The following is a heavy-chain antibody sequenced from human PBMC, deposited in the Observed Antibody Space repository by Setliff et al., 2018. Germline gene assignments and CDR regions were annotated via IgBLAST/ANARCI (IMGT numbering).Heavy chain of an antibody. CDR2: INSDGSST. J-gene: IGHJ4*02. Sequence: PGGSLRLSCAGSGFTFGNYWMHWVRQAPGKGLVWVSRINSDGSSTSYADSVKGRFTISRDNAKNTLYLQMNSLRPEDTAVYYCARTCSGSGCYAGLESWGQGTPVTVS. CDR1: GFTFGNYW. CDR3: ARTCSGSGCYAGLES. D-gene: IGHD2-15*01. V-gene: IGHV3-74*01.